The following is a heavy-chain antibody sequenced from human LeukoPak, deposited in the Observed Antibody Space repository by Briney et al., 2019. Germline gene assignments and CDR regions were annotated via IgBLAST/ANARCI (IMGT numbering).Heavy chain of an antibody. Sequence: PSQTLSLTCTVPGGSISSGGYYWSWIRQHPGKGLEWIGYIYYSGSTNYNPSLKSRVTISVDTSKNQFSLKLSSVTAADTAVYYCARSRYSSSWYYFDYWGQGTLVTVSS. CDR3: ARSRYSSSWYYFDY. CDR1: GGSISSGGYY. CDR2: IYYSGST. V-gene: IGHV4-31*03. J-gene: IGHJ4*02. D-gene: IGHD6-13*01.